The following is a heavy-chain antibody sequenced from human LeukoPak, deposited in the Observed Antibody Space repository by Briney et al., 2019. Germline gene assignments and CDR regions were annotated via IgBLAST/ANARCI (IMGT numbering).Heavy chain of an antibody. D-gene: IGHD6-19*01. J-gene: IGHJ4*02. CDR2: INHSGST. CDR3: AREGYSRGWYAY. V-gene: IGHV4-34*01. CDR1: GGSFSGYY. Sequence: SETLSLTCAVYGGSFSGYYWSWIRQPPGKGLEWIGEINHSGSTNYDPSLKSRVTISVDRSKNQFSLKLSSVTAADTAVYYCAREGYSRGWYAYWGQGTLVTVSS.